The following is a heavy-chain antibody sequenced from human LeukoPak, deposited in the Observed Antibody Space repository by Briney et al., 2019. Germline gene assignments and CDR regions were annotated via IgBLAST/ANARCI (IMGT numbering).Heavy chain of an antibody. CDR2: IYYSGST. CDR3: ARAAPDYGGNLFDY. J-gene: IGHJ4*02. Sequence: SETLSLTCTVSGYSISSGYYWGWIRQPPGKGLEWIGYIYYSGSTYYNPSLKSRVTISVDTSKNQFSLKLSSVTAADTAVYYCARAAPDYGGNLFDYWGQGTLVTVSS. V-gene: IGHV4-38-2*02. D-gene: IGHD4-23*01. CDR1: GYSISSGYY.